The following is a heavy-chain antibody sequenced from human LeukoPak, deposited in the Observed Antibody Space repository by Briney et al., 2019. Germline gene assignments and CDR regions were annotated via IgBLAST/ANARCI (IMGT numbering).Heavy chain of an antibody. CDR2: ISSSGSTI. CDR1: YY. V-gene: IGHV3-11*01. J-gene: IGHJ5*02. Sequence: YYWGWIRQAPGKGLEWVSYISSSGSTIYYADSVKGRFTISRDNAKNSLYLQMNSLRAEDTAVYYCAGDGTMVRGPDPWGQGTLVTVSS. D-gene: IGHD3-10*01. CDR3: AGDGTMVRGPDP.